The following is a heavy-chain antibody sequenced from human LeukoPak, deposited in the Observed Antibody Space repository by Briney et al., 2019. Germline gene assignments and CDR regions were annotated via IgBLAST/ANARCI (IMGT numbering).Heavy chain of an antibody. CDR3: ARGGYSSGWYDY. D-gene: IGHD6-19*01. Sequence: SETLSLTCTVSGYSISSGYYWGWIRQPPGKGLEWIGSIYHSGSTYYNPTLKSRSTISVDTSKNQFSLKLSSVTAAYTAVYYCARGGYSSGWYDYWGQGTLVTVSS. CDR1: GYSISSGYY. J-gene: IGHJ4*02. V-gene: IGHV4-38-2*02. CDR2: IYHSGST.